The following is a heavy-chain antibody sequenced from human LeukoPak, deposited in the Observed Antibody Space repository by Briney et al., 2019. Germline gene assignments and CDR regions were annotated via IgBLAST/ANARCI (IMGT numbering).Heavy chain of an antibody. V-gene: IGHV4-30-4*02. D-gene: IGHD3-10*01. CDR1: GGSISSGDYY. CDR2: IYYSGST. Sequence: PSETLSLTCTVSGGSISSGDYYWSWIRQPPGKGLEWIGYIYYSGSTYYNPSLKSRVTISVDTSKNQFSLKLSSVTAADTAVYYCARVSPHGFGEFSGMDVWGQGTTVTVSS. CDR3: ARVSPHGFGEFSGMDV. J-gene: IGHJ6*02.